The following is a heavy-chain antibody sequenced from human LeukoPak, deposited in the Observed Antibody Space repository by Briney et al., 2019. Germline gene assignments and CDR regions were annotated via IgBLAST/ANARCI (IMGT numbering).Heavy chain of an antibody. D-gene: IGHD6-19*01. CDR3: ARESELIAVAGTWSY. J-gene: IGHJ4*02. CDR2: IIPIFGTA. CDR1: GGTFSSYA. V-gene: IGHV1-69*13. Sequence: ASVKVSCKASGGTFSSYAISWVRQAPGQGLEWMGGIIPIFGTANYAQKFQGRVTITADESTSTAYMELSSPRSEDTAVYYCARESELIAVAGTWSYWGQGTLVTVSS.